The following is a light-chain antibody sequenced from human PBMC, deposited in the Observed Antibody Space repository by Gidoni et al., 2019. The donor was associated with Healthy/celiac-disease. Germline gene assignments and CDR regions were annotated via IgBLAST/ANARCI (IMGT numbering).Light chain of an antibody. CDR1: SSDVGGYNY. V-gene: IGLV2-14*01. CDR2: EVS. J-gene: IGLJ2*01. Sequence: QSALTQPASVSGSPGQSITISCTGTSSDVGGYNYVSWYQQHAGKAPKLMIYEVSNRPAGVSNCFSASKSGNTASLTISGLQAEDEADYYCSSYTSSSTVVFGGGTKLTVL. CDR3: SSYTSSSTVV.